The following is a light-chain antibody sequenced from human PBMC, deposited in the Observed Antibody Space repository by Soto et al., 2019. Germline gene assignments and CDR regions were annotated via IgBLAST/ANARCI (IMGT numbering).Light chain of an antibody. J-gene: IGKJ1*01. Sequence: EIVMTQSPATLSVSPGGRATLSCRASQSVSSNLAWYQQKPGQAPRLLIYDASNRATGIPARFSGSGSGTDFTLTISSLEPEDFAVYYCHQYNGWPRTFGQGTKVDIK. CDR3: HQYNGWPRT. CDR2: DAS. V-gene: IGKV3D-15*01. CDR1: QSVSSN.